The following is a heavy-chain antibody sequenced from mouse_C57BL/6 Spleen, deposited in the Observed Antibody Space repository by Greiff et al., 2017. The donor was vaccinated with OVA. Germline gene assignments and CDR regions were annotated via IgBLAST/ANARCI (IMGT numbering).Heavy chain of an antibody. J-gene: IGHJ1*03. CDR1: GYPFTSYW. CDR2: IDPSDSYT. CDR3: ARKGLGGYWYFDV. Sequence: QVQLQQPGAELVMPGASVKLSCKASGYPFTSYWMHWVKQRPGQGLEWIGEIDPSDSYTNYNQKFKGKSTLTVDKSSSTAYMRLSSLTSEDSAVYYCARKGLGGYWYFDVWGTGTTVTVSS. D-gene: IGHD3-3*01. V-gene: IGHV1-69*01.